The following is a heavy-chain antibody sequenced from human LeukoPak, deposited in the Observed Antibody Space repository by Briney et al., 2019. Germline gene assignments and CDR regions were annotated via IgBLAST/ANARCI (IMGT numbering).Heavy chain of an antibody. J-gene: IGHJ4*02. D-gene: IGHD3-22*01. CDR3: ARAALYYGSSGLLGH. CDR1: GYTFSSLG. CDR2: ISADTVNT. V-gene: IGHV1-18*01. Sequence: ASVKVSCKATGYTFSSLGISWVRQAPGQGLEWLGWISADTVNTKYTEKLQGRVTMTRDTSTSTAYMELRSLRSDDTAVYYCARAALYYGSSGLLGHWGQGTLVTVSS.